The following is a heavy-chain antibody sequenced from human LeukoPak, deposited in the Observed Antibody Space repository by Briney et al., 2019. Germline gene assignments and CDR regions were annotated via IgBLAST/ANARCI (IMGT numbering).Heavy chain of an antibody. J-gene: IGHJ4*02. CDR2: IYHSGST. CDR3: ARAIGITGTTSFDY. CDR1: GYSISSGYY. Sequence: KPSETLSLTCTVSGYSISSGYYWGWIRQPPGKGLEWIGSIYHSGSTYNNPSLKSRVTISVDTSKNQFSLKLSSVTAADTAVYYCARAIGITGTTSFDYWGQGTLVTVSS. D-gene: IGHD1-7*01. V-gene: IGHV4-38-2*02.